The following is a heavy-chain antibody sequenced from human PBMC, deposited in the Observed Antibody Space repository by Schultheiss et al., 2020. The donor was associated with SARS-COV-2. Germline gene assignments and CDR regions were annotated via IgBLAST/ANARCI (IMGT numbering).Heavy chain of an antibody. Sequence: ASVKVSCKASGYTFTGYYMHWVRQAPGQGLEWMGWINPNSGGTNYAQKFQGRVTMTRNTSISTAYMELSSLRSEDTAVYYCARYATAFFLYGMDVWGQGTTVTVSS. CDR1: GYTFTGYY. J-gene: IGHJ6*02. D-gene: IGHD2-8*01. V-gene: IGHV1-2*02. CDR2: INPNSGGT. CDR3: ARYATAFFLYGMDV.